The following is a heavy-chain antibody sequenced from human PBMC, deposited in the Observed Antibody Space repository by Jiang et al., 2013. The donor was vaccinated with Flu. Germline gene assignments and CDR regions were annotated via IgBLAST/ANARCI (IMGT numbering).Heavy chain of an antibody. D-gene: IGHD2-15*01. CDR2: IYYSGST. J-gene: IGHJ6*02. Sequence: KGLEWIGYIYYSGSTNYNPSLKSRVTISVDTSKNQFSLKLSSVTAADTAVYYCARDPGYCSGGSCYYYYGMDVWGQGTTVTVSS. V-gene: IGHV4-59*01. CDR3: ARDPGYCSGGSCYYYYGMDV.